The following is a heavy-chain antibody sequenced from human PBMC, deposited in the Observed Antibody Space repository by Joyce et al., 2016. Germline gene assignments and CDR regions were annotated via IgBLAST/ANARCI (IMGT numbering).Heavy chain of an antibody. Sequence: QLQLVQSGAEVKKPGSSVKVSCKASGDTFNSLGISWVRQAPGQGLEWMGEIIPVVHTANYAQKVQDRGTITADEATSTAYLEVSSLRADDTAVYYCARNSSRSCFMVRGRMDVWGQGTTVSVSS. J-gene: IGHJ6*02. CDR1: GDTFNSLG. V-gene: IGHV1-69*01. CDR2: IIPVVHTA. CDR3: ARNSSRSCFMVRGRMDV. D-gene: IGHD3-10*01.